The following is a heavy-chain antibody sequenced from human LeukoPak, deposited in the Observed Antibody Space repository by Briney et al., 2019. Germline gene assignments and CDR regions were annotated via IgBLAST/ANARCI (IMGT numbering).Heavy chain of an antibody. CDR2: IYSGGST. V-gene: IGHV3-53*01. J-gene: IGHJ4*02. CDR1: GFTVSSNY. D-gene: IGHD3-3*01. CDR3: AKILYGSGYFLLDS. Sequence: GGSLRLSCAASGFTVSSNYMSWVRQAPGKGLEWVSVIYSGGSTSYADSVKGRFTISRDNSKNTLYLQMNSLRAEDTAIYYCAKILYGSGYFLLDSWGQGTLVTVSS.